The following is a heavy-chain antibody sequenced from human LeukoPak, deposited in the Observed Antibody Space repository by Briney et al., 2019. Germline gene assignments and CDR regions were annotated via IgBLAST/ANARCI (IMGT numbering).Heavy chain of an antibody. CDR1: GGSISSYY. J-gene: IGHJ5*02. V-gene: IGHV4-59*01. Sequence: PSETLSLTCTVSGGSISSYYWSWIRQPPGKGLEWIGYIYYSGSTNYNPSLTSRVTISVDTSKNQFSLKLSSVTAADTAVYYCARGVAVAGNDKVDWFDPWGQGTLVTVSS. D-gene: IGHD6-19*01. CDR2: IYYSGST. CDR3: ARGVAVAGNDKVDWFDP.